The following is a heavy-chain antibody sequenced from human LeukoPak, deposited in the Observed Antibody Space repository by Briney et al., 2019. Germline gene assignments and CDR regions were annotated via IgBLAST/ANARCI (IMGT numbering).Heavy chain of an antibody. D-gene: IGHD6-19*01. V-gene: IGHV3-23*01. J-gene: IGHJ4*02. CDR1: GFTFSSYA. CDR3: AKLLSSGWRPIDY. Sequence: GGSLRLPCAASGFTFSSYAMSWVRQAPGKGLEWVSAISGGGGSTYYADSVKGRLTISRDNSKNTLNLQMNSLRAEDTAVYYCAKLLSSGWRPIDYWGQGTLVTVSS. CDR2: ISGGGGST.